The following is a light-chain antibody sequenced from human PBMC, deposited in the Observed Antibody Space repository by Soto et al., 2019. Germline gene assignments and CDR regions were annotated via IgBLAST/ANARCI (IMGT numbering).Light chain of an antibody. CDR3: AAWDDSLNGPV. V-gene: IGLV1-44*01. Sequence: QSVLTQPPSASGTPGQSVTISCSGSNSNIGSNTVNWYQQLPGAAPKLLIYNNNQRPSGVPDRFSGSKSGTSASLAINGLQSEDEADYYCAAWDDSLNGPVFGGGTQLTVL. CDR2: NNN. J-gene: IGLJ7*01. CDR1: NSNIGSNT.